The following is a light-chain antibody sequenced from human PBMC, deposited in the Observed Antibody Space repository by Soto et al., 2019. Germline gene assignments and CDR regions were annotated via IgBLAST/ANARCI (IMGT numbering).Light chain of an antibody. CDR2: GAS. V-gene: IGKV3-15*01. CDR1: QSVSSN. J-gene: IGKJ4*01. CDR3: QQDNNWPLT. Sequence: EIVMTQSPATLSVSPGERATLSCRASQSVSSNLAWYQQKPGQAPRLLIYGASTRATGIPARFSGSGSGTELNLTISSLQSEDFEVYYCQQDNNWPLTFGGGTKVEIK.